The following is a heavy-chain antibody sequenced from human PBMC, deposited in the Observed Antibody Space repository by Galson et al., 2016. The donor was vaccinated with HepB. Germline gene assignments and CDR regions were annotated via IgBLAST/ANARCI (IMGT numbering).Heavy chain of an antibody. Sequence: SVKVSCKASGYTFTRYHLHWVRQAPGQGLEWMGVINPNGVSTSYAQKFQGRVTVTRDTSTSTVYMELSSLRSEDKAVYYCAGVHYVDYVGDAFDIWGQGTMFTVSS. V-gene: IGHV1-46*01. J-gene: IGHJ3*02. CDR2: INPNGVST. D-gene: IGHD4-17*01. CDR3: AGVHYVDYVGDAFDI. CDR1: GYTFTRYH.